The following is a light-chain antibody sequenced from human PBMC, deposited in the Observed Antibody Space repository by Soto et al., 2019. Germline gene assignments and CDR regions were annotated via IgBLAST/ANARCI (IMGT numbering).Light chain of an antibody. CDR3: QQYHDWPRT. CDR2: GAS. V-gene: IGKV3-15*01. Sequence: EIVMTQSPATRSVSPGERATLSCRASQSVSTNLAWYQQKPGQAPSLLIFGASTRATGVPARFSGSGSGTEFTLTISSLQSEDFALYYCQQYHDWPRTFGRGPSWRSN. J-gene: IGKJ2*01. CDR1: QSVSTN.